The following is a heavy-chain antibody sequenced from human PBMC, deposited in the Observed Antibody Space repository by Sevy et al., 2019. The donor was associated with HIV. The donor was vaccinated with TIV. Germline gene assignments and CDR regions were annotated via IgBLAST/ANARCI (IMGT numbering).Heavy chain of an antibody. D-gene: IGHD3-22*01. J-gene: IGHJ5*02. CDR3: AGGGDSRPFDP. CDR1: GFTFSDYS. Sequence: GGSLRLPCAASGFTFSDYSMNWVRQAPGKGLEGVSSISSRSTFTYYADPLKGRFTISRDNAKNSLYLQMNSLGVEDTAVYYCAGGGDSRPFDPWGQGTLVTVSS. CDR2: ISSRSTFT. V-gene: IGHV3-21*01.